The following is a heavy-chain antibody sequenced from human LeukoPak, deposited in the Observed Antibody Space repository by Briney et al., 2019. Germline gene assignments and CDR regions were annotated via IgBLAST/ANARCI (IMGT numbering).Heavy chain of an antibody. Sequence: PSETLSLTCTVSGGSISSYYWSWIRQPPGKGLEWIGYIYYSGSTNYNPSLKSRVTISVDTSKNQFSLKLSSVTAADTAVSYCARISRYYYYYYMDVWGKGTTVTVSS. CDR1: GGSISSYY. J-gene: IGHJ6*03. D-gene: IGHD6-13*01. CDR2: IYYSGST. V-gene: IGHV4-59*01. CDR3: ARISRYYYYYYMDV.